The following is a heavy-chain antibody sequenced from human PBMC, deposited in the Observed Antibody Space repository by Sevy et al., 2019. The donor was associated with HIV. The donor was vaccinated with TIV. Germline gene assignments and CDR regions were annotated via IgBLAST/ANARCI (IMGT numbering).Heavy chain of an antibody. CDR3: AREDSSGYYGRVAFDI. J-gene: IGHJ3*02. D-gene: IGHD3-22*01. V-gene: IGHV1-2*02. Sequence: ASVKVSCKASGYTFTGYYMHWVRQAPGQGLEWMEWINPNSGGTNYAQKFQGRVTMTRDTSISTAYMELSRLRSDDTAVYYCAREDSSGYYGRVAFDIWGQGTMVTVSS. CDR1: GYTFTGYY. CDR2: INPNSGGT.